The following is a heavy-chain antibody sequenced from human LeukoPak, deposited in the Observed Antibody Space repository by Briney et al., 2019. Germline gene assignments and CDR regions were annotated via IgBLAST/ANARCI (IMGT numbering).Heavy chain of an antibody. Sequence: ASVKVSCKASGYTFTGYYMHWVRQAPGQGLEWMGWINPNSSGTNYAQKFQGRVTMTRDTSISTAYMELSRLRSDDTAVYYCARWSSSPPYYYYYYMDVWGKGTTVTISS. V-gene: IGHV1-2*02. CDR1: GYTFTGYY. CDR2: INPNSSGT. J-gene: IGHJ6*03. CDR3: ARWSSSPPYYYYYYMDV. D-gene: IGHD6-13*01.